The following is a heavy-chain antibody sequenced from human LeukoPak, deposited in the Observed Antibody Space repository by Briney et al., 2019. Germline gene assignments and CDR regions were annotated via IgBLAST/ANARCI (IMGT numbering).Heavy chain of an antibody. CDR1: GFNFRMFA. D-gene: IGHD1-14*01. Sequence: GGSLRLSCAASGFNFRMFAMSWVRQAPGKGLRWVSTLSGSGANTFCADPVKGRFTITRDNSKNTLFLQMNSLRAEDTALYYCAKYTSDPPSEAYYFDSWGQGTLVTVSS. J-gene: IGHJ4*02. CDR3: AKYTSDPPSEAYYFDS. V-gene: IGHV3-23*01. CDR2: LSGSGANT.